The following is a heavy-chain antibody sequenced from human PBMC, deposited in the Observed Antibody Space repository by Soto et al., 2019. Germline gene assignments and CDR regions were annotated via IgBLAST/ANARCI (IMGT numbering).Heavy chain of an antibody. J-gene: IGHJ4*02. D-gene: IGHD1-7*01. CDR3: ARFEGRNLDPFDY. V-gene: IGHV3-30*03. CDR2: ISYDGSNK. Sequence: QVQLVESGGGVVQPGRSLRLSCAASGFTFSSYGMHWVRQAPGKGLEWVAVISYDGSNKYYADSVKGRFTISRDNSKNTLYLQMNSLRAEDTAVYYCARFEGRNLDPFDYWGQGTLVTVSS. CDR1: GFTFSSYG.